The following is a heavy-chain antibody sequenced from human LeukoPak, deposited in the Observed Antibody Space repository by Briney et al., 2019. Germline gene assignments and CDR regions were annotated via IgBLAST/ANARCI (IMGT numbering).Heavy chain of an antibody. CDR2: ISYDGSNK. CDR1: GFTFTNYA. CDR3: ARRFLISDAFDI. V-gene: IGHV3-30*04. D-gene: IGHD3-3*01. Sequence: PGGSLRLSCAASGFTFTNYAMTWVRQAPGKGLEWVAVISYDGSNKYYADSVKGRFTISRDNSKNTLYLQMNSLRAEDTAVYYCARRFLISDAFDIWGQGTMVTVSS. J-gene: IGHJ3*02.